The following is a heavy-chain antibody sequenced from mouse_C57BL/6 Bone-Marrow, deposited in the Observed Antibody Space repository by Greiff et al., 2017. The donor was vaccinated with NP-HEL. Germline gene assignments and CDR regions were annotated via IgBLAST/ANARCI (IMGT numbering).Heavy chain of an antibody. CDR1: GYTFTSYG. D-gene: IGHD2-14*01. J-gene: IGHJ3*01. CDR2: IYPRSGNT. CDR3: ARRGVLTWFAY. Sequence: VQLQQSGAELARPGASVKLSCKASGYTFTSYGISWVKQRTGQGLEWIGEIYPRSGNTYYNETFKGKATLTADKSSSTAYMELRSLTSEDSAVYFCARRGVLTWFAYWGQGTLVTVSA. V-gene: IGHV1-81*01.